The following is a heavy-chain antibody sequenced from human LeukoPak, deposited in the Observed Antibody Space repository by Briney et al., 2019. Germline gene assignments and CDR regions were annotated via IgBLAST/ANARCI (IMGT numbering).Heavy chain of an antibody. CDR1: GGSISSSNW. D-gene: IGHD3-22*01. V-gene: IGHV4-4*02. J-gene: IGHJ4*02. CDR2: IYHSGST. CDR3: ARDFYDSSGYYYSDY. Sequence: SETLSPTCAVSGGSISSSNWWSWVRQPPGKGLEWIGEIYHSGSTYYNPSLKSRVTISVDTSKNQFSLKLSSVTAADTAVYYCARDFYDSSGYYYSDYWGQGTLVTVSS.